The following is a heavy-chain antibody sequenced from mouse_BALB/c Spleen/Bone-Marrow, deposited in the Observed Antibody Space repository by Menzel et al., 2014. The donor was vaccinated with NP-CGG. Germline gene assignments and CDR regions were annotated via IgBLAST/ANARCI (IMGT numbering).Heavy chain of an antibody. D-gene: IGHD4-1*01. CDR3: ARWEYYAMDY. V-gene: IGHV14-3*02. Sequence: EVHLVESGAELVKPGASVKLSCTASGFNIKDTYMHWVKQRPEQGLEWIGRIDPANGNTKYDPKFQGKATITAVTPSNTAYLQLSSLTSEDTAVYYCARWEYYAMDYWGQGTSVTVSS. CDR1: GFNIKDTY. J-gene: IGHJ4*01. CDR2: IDPANGNT.